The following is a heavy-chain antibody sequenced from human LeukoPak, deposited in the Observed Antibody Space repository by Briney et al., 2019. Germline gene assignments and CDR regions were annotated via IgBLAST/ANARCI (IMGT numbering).Heavy chain of an antibody. CDR2: MYLSGTT. V-gene: IGHV4-4*02. D-gene: IGHD3-22*01. CDR1: GDSINSLDL. CDR3: AGLVGRYSSGLYYFYFDY. J-gene: IGHJ4*02. Sequence: SETLSLTCTVSGDSINSLDLWSWVRQPPGKGLEWIGEMYLSGTTHSNPSVKSRVTISIDKSKNQFFLNLSSVTAADTAVYYCAGLVGRYSSGLYYFYFDYWGQGTLVTVSS.